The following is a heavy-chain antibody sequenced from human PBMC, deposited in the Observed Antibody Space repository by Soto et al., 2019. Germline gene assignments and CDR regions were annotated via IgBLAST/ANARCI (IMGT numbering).Heavy chain of an antibody. D-gene: IGHD1-1*01. CDR2: IITFFGAA. Sequence: QVQLVQSGAEVRKPGSSVRVSCKASGGKFTTYAINWVRQAPGQGLEWLGGIITFFGAAMYAQKFQDRVTITADEFTTTAYMELSSLRSDDTAVYYCARGGKERFRGPGMDVWAKGPRSPSP. CDR1: GGKFTTYA. CDR3: ARGGKERFRGPGMDV. J-gene: IGHJ6*02. V-gene: IGHV1-69*01.